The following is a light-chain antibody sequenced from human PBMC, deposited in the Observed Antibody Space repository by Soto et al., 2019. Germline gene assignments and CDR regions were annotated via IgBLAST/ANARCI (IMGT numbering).Light chain of an antibody. J-gene: IGKJ4*01. CDR3: QQRSNWLT. CDR1: QSVSIY. V-gene: IGKV3-11*01. Sequence: IVLTQSPATLSLSPGERATLSCRASQSVSIYLAWYQQKSGQAPRLLIYDASNRATGIPARFSGSGSGTDFTLTISSLEPEDFAVYYCQQRSNWLTFGGGTKVEIK. CDR2: DAS.